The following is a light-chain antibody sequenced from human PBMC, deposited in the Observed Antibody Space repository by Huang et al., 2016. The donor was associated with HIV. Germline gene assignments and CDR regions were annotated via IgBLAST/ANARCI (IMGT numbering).Light chain of an antibody. V-gene: IGKV1-27*01. CDR2: AAS. CDR1: PGIGNF. Sequence: DIQMTQSPSSLSTSVGDTVTITCRARPGIGNFLAWYQQKPGKVPKLLIYAASTLHSGVPSRFAGSGSGTDFTLTISSLQPEDVATYYCQRYNNAPYTFGQGTRLDIK. CDR3: QRYNNAPYT. J-gene: IGKJ2*01.